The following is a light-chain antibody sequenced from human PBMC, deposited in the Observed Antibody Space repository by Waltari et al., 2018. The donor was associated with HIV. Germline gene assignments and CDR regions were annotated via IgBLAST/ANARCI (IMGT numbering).Light chain of an antibody. CDR3: CSYAGGSSVI. CDR2: EVN. V-gene: IGLV2-23*02. Sequence: QSALTQPASVSGSPGLSITISCTGNSSDVGTYNLVSWYQRHPGKAPKLMIYEVNKRPSGISNRFSGSKSGNTASLTISGLQAEDEADYFCCSYAGGSSVIFGGGTELTVL. J-gene: IGLJ2*01. CDR1: SSDVGTYNL.